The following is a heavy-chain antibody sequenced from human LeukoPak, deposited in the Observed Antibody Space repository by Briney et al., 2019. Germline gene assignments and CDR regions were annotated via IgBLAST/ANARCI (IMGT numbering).Heavy chain of an antibody. J-gene: IGHJ3*02. Sequence: GGSLRLSCAASGFTFSSYAMHWVRQAPGKGLEWVAVISYDGSNKYYADSVKGRFTISRDNSKNTLYLQMNSLRAEDTAVYYCARDHPIGAFDIWGQGTMVTVSS. D-gene: IGHD3-16*02. V-gene: IGHV3-30-3*01. CDR1: GFTFSSYA. CDR2: ISYDGSNK. CDR3: ARDHPIGAFDI.